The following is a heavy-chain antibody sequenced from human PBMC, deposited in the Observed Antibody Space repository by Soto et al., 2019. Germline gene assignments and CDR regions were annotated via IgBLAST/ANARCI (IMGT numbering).Heavy chain of an antibody. D-gene: IGHD6-13*01. J-gene: IGHJ4*02. CDR2: IHYSGTT. V-gene: IGHV4-59*01. CDR1: GGSMRNYF. Sequence: SETLSLTCTVSGGSMRNYFWTWIRQHPGKGLEWIGYIHYSGTTSFFPSYNPSLRSRVTISEDTSKNQFSLKLLSVTTADTAVYFCAAGEASSRNLAPYYLDFWGQGTLFTVSS. CDR3: AAGEASSRNLAPYYLDF.